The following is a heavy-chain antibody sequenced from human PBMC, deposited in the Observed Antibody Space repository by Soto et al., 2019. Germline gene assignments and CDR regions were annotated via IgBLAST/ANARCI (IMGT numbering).Heavy chain of an antibody. CDR2: INPSGGST. CDR1: RYAFTNYY. J-gene: IGHJ4*02. D-gene: IGHD6-19*01. CDR3: ARGFSSGWPFGY. V-gene: IGHV1-46*01. Sequence: QVQLVQSGDEVKKPGASVKVSCKASRYAFTNYYMHWVRQAPGQGLEWMGIINPSGGSTTYAQKFLGRVTMTRDTSTSTVDMELSSLRSEDTAVYYCARGFSSGWPFGYWVQGTPVTVSS.